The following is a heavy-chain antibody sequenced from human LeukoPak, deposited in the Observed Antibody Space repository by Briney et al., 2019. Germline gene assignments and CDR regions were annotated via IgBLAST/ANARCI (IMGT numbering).Heavy chain of an antibody. D-gene: IGHD2-2*01. V-gene: IGHV4-34*01. CDR2: INHSGST. Sequence: SETLSLTCAVYGGSFSGYYWSWIRQPPGKGLEWIGEINHSGSTNYNPSLKSRVTISVDTSKNQFSLKLSSVTAADTAVYYCASLAPHEDIVVVPAAMPDYWGQGTLVTVSS. J-gene: IGHJ4*02. CDR1: GGSFSGYY. CDR3: ASLAPHEDIVVVPAAMPDY.